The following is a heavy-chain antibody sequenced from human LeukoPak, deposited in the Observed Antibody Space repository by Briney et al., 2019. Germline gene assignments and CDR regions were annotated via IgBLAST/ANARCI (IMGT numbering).Heavy chain of an antibody. CDR1: GGSISSYY. D-gene: IGHD2-8*01. CDR2: IYYSGST. V-gene: IGHV4-59*08. Sequence: PSETLSLTRTVSGGSISSYYWSWIRQPPGKGLEWIGYIYYSGSTNYNPSLKSRVTISVDTSKNQFSLKLSSVTAADTAVYYCARREGVTSFDIWGQGTMVTVSS. CDR3: ARREGVTSFDI. J-gene: IGHJ3*02.